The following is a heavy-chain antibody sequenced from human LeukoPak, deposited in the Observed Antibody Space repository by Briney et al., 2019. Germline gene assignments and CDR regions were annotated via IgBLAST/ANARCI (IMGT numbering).Heavy chain of an antibody. CDR1: GFTVSSNS. Sequence: PGGSLRLSCTVSGFTVSSNSMSWVRQAPGKGLEWVSAISGSGGRTYYADSMKGRFTISRDNSKNTLYLQMNSLRAEDTAVYYCARLHPYYYGSGSAYYFDYWGQGTLVTVSS. V-gene: IGHV3-23*01. J-gene: IGHJ4*02. D-gene: IGHD3-10*01. CDR3: ARLHPYYYGSGSAYYFDY. CDR2: ISGSGGRT.